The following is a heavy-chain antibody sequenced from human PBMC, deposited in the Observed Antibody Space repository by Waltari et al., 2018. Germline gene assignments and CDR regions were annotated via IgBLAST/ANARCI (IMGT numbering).Heavy chain of an antibody. D-gene: IGHD1-1*01. CDR3: ARDREGVEDI. Sequence: QVQLQESGPGLVKPSETLSLTCTVSGGSISSYYWSWIRQPPGKGLEWIGYTYYSGSTNYNPSLKSRVTISVDTSKNQFSLKLSSVTAADTAVYYCARDREGVEDIWGQGTMVTVSS. J-gene: IGHJ3*02. CDR1: GGSISSYY. CDR2: TYYSGST. V-gene: IGHV4-59*01.